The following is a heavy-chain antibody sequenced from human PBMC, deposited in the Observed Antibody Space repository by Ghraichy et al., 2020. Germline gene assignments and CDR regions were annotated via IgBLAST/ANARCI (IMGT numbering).Heavy chain of an antibody. Sequence: GGSLRLSCAASGFTFSSFVMHWVRQAPGKGLEWVAFIRYDGSNKYYADSVKGRFTISRDNSKNTLYLQMNSLRAEDTAVYYCAKDRGQWLVNLLDYWGQGTLVTVSS. CDR3: AKDRGQWLVNLLDY. V-gene: IGHV3-30*02. D-gene: IGHD6-19*01. CDR1: GFTFSSFV. J-gene: IGHJ4*02. CDR2: IRYDGSNK.